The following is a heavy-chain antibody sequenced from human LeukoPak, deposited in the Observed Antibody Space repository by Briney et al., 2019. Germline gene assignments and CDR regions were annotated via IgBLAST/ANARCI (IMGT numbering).Heavy chain of an antibody. CDR3: ARVGGEYVVSDY. J-gene: IGHJ4*02. V-gene: IGHV3-21*01. CDR2: ISSSSSYI. CDR1: GFTFSTYI. Sequence: GGSLRLSCAASGFTFSTYIMNWVRQAPGKGLEWVSSISSSSSYIYYADSVKGRFTISRDNANNSVYLQMNSLTAEDTAVYYCARVGGEYVVSDYWGQGTLVAVSS. D-gene: IGHD3-16*01.